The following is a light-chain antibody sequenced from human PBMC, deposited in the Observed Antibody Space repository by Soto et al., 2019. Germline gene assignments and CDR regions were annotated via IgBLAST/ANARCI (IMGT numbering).Light chain of an antibody. Sequence: DIQMTQSPPSLSASVGDRVTITCRASQGISNYLAWYQQKPGELPKLVIYAASILQTGVPSRFSGSGSGTDFTLTISSLQPEDVATYYCQKYDSALGTFGQGTKVDIK. CDR1: QGISNY. CDR3: QKYDSALGT. J-gene: IGKJ1*01. V-gene: IGKV1-27*01. CDR2: AAS.